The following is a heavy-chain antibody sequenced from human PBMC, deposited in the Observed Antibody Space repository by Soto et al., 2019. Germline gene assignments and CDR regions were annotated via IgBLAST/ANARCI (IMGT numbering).Heavy chain of an antibody. CDR1: GFTFNTYS. Sequence: GSLRLSCAASGFTFNTYSMNWVRQAPGRGLEWVSYISSSSSTVYYADSVKGRFTISRDNAKNSLYLQMNSLRAEDTAVYYCARWNYDTTGYYKGAHYYWGRRTLVIVSS. V-gene: IGHV3-48*01. CDR3: ARWNYDTTGYYKGAHYY. D-gene: IGHD3-22*01. CDR2: ISSSSSTV. J-gene: IGHJ4*02.